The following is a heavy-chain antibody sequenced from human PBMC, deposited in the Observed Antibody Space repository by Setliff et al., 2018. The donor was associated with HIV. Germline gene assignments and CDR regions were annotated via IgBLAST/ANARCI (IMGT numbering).Heavy chain of an antibody. J-gene: IGHJ5*02. CDR2: IYGSGST. CDR1: GGSISKYF. D-gene: IGHD3-10*01. Sequence: KASETLSLTCTVSGGSISKYFWSWIRQSAEKGLEWIGRIYGSGSTNQNPSLKSRVSMSVDTSKSQFSLNLSSVTAADTAVYYCAGSLDYSGSGSYYVGWFDLWGQGIPVTVSS. CDR3: AGSLDYSGSGSYYVGWFDL. V-gene: IGHV4-4*07.